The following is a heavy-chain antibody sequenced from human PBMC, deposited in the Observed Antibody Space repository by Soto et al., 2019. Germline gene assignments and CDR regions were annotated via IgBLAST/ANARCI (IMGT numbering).Heavy chain of an antibody. CDR2: IYYSGST. CDR1: GGSISSGDYY. CDR3: ARYDVSSSPYGMDV. J-gene: IGHJ6*02. Sequence: SETLSLTCTVSGGSISSGDYYWSWIRQPPGKGLEWIGYIYYSGSTYYNPSLKSRVTISVDTSKNQFSLKLSSVTAADTAVYYCARYDVSSSPYGMDVWGQGTTVTVSS. D-gene: IGHD6-13*01. V-gene: IGHV4-30-4*01.